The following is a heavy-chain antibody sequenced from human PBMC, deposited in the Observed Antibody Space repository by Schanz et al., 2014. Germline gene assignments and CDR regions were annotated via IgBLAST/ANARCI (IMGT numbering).Heavy chain of an antibody. Sequence: QVQLVQSGAEVKKPGASVKVSCKASGYTFVSYSMHWVRQAPGQGLEWMGRIISILGIANYAQKFQGRVTITADKSTFTAYMDVSSLRSEDTAVYYCASSGAGYSSSWDFDYWGQGTLVTVSA. CDR3: ASSGAGYSSSWDFDY. CDR1: GYTFVSYS. CDR2: IISILGIA. D-gene: IGHD6-13*01. V-gene: IGHV1-69*09. J-gene: IGHJ4*02.